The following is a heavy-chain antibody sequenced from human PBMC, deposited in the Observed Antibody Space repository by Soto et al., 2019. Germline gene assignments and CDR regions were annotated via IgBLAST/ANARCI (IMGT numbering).Heavy chain of an antibody. V-gene: IGHV3-74*01. CDR1: GFTFSSDW. CDR2: INTDGSDT. J-gene: IGHJ4*02. Sequence: GGSLRLSCVASGFTFSSDWMHWVRQAPGKGLVWVPRINTDGSDTNYAGSVKGRFIISRDHAEDPPFLQMNRLRAEVTAGLYWTRDRRGPQHYCDCRGRGSRVAVSS. D-gene: IGHD3-10*01. CDR3: TRDRRGPQHYCDC.